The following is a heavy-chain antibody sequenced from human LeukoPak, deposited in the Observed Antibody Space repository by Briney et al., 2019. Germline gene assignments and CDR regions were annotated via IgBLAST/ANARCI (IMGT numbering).Heavy chain of an antibody. J-gene: IGHJ3*02. CDR3: ARDMYSGSYRGDEDAFDI. CDR2: IKQDGSEK. CDR1: GFTFSSYW. V-gene: IGHV3-7*01. D-gene: IGHD1-26*01. Sequence: GGSLRLSCAASGFTFSSYWMSWVRQAPGKGLEWVANIKQDGSEKYYVDSVKGRFTISRDNAKNSLYLQMNSLRAEDTAVYYCARDMYSGSYRGDEDAFDIWGQGTMVTVSS.